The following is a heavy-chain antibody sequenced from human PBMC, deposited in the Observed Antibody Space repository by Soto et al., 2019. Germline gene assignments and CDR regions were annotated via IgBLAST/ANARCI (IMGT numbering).Heavy chain of an antibody. Sequence: GGSLRLSCAASVFTFSYFHMSWVRQAPGKGLEWVAGISESGRSTFYADSVKGRFTISRDNAKNTLSLQMNSLRAEDTAVYYCAKVNFYSGDDEDFWGQGTLVTVSS. D-gene: IGHD5-12*01. CDR2: ISESGRST. V-gene: IGHV3-23*01. CDR3: AKVNFYSGDDEDF. J-gene: IGHJ4*02. CDR1: VFTFSYFH.